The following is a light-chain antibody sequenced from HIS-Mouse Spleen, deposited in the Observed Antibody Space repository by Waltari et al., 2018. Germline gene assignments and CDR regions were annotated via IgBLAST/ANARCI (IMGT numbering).Light chain of an antibody. CDR2: EDS. CDR1: AFPKKY. J-gene: IGLJ2*01. Sequence: SYELTQPPSVSVSPGQTARITCPGGAFPKKYAYWYQQNSGQAPVLVIYEDSKRPSGIPERFSGSSSGTMATLTISGAQVEDEADYYCYSTDSSGNHRVFGGGTKLTVL. CDR3: YSTDSSGNHRV. V-gene: IGLV3-10*01.